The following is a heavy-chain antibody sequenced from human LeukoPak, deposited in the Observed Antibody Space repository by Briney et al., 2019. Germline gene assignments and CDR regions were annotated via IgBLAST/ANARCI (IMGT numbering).Heavy chain of an antibody. CDR1: GYSISSGYY. Sequence: PSETLSLTCTVSGYSISSGYYWGWIRQPPGKGLEWIGSIYHSGSTYYNPSLKSRVTISVDMSKNQFSLKLSSVTAADTAVYYCARASFGSSPVDYWGQGTLVTVSS. CDR2: IYHSGST. J-gene: IGHJ4*02. D-gene: IGHD6-13*01. CDR3: ARASFGSSPVDY. V-gene: IGHV4-38-2*02.